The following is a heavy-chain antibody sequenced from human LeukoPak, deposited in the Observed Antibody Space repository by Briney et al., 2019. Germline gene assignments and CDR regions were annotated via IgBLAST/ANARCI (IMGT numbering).Heavy chain of an antibody. CDR3: ARGDYGDYVWAFDI. CDR2: IIPILGIA. V-gene: IGHV1-69*02. D-gene: IGHD4-17*01. Sequence: SVKVSCKASGGTFSSYTISWVRQAPGQGLEWMGKIIPILGIANYAQKFQGRVTITADKSTSTAYMELSSLRPEDTAVYYCARGDYGDYVWAFDIWGQGTMVTVSS. CDR1: GGTFSSYT. J-gene: IGHJ3*02.